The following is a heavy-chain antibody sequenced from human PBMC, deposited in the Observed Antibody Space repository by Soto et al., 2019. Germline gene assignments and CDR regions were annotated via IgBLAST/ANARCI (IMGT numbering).Heavy chain of an antibody. D-gene: IGHD5-18*01. CDR2: IKQDGSQT. V-gene: IGHV3-7*05. CDR1: GFTFSNYW. J-gene: IGHJ4*02. CDR3: ARIGYNSSLNDF. Sequence: PGGSLRLSCATPGFTFSNYWMTWVGQAPGKGLEWLANIKQDGSQTYYMDSVKGRFTVSRDNAKNSVYLQMNSLRAEDTAVYYCARIGYNSSLNDFWGQGTLVTVSS.